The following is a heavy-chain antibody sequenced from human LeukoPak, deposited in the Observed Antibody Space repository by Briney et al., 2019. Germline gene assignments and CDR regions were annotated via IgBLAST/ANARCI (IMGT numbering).Heavy chain of an antibody. CDR3: AKDLSSVVVVAATPFGY. CDR1: GFTFSSYA. V-gene: IGHV3-23*01. CDR2: ISGSGGST. Sequence: PGGSLRLSCAASGFTFSSYAMSWVRQAPGKGLEWVSAISGSGGSTYYADSVKGRFTISRGNSKNTLYLQMNSLRAEDTAVYYCAKDLSSVVVVAATPFGYWGQGTLVTVSS. J-gene: IGHJ4*02. D-gene: IGHD2-15*01.